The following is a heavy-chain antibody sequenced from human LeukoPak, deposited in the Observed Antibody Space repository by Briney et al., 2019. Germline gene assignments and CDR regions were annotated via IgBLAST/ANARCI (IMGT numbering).Heavy chain of an antibody. CDR1: GFTFSSYE. J-gene: IGHJ4*02. CDR2: ISSSGSTI. D-gene: IGHD4-17*01. Sequence: GGSLRLSCAASGFTFSSYEMTWVRQAPGKGLEWVSYISSSGSTIYYADSVKGRFTISRDNAKNSLYLQMNSLRAEDTAVYYCARAATVTTLYYWGQGTLVTVSS. V-gene: IGHV3-48*03. CDR3: ARAATVTTLYY.